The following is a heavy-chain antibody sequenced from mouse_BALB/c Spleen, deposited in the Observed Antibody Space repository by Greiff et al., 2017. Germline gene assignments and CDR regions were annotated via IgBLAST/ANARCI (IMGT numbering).Heavy chain of an antibody. CDR1: GYAFSSYW. J-gene: IGHJ2*01. CDR3: ARRGTMGYFDY. V-gene: IGHV1-80*01. Sequence: VQLQQSGAELVRPGSSVKISCKASGYAFSSYWMNWVKQRPGQGLEWIGQIYPGDGDTNYNGKFKGKATLTADKSSSTAYMQPSSLTSEDSAVYFCARRGTMGYFDYWGQGTTLTVSS. D-gene: IGHD1-1*02. CDR2: IYPGDGDT.